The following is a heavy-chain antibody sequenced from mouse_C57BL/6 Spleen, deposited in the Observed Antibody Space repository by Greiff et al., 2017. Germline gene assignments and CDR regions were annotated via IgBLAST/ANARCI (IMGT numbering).Heavy chain of an antibody. CDR2: IDPSDSET. CDR3: ARGDGNNWYFGV. Sequence: QVQLQQPGAELVRPGSSVKLSCKASGYTFTSYWMHWVKQRPIQGLEWIGNIDPSDSETHYNQKFKDKATLTVDKSSSTAYMQLSSLTSEDSAVYYCARGDGNNWYFGVWGTGTTVTVSS. CDR1: GYTFTSYW. J-gene: IGHJ1*03. V-gene: IGHV1-52*01. D-gene: IGHD2-1*01.